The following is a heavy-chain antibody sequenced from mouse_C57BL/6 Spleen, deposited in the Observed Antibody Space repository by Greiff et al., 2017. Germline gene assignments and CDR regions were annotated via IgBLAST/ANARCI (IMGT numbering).Heavy chain of an antibody. CDR3: ARFATMWFVY. CDR1: GYAFSSPW. V-gene: IGHV1-82*01. J-gene: IGHJ3*01. Sequence: QVQLQQSGPELVKPGASVKISCKASGYAFSSPWMNWVKQRPGKGLEWIGRIYPGDGDTNYNGKFTGKATLTADKSSSTAYMQLSSLTSEDSAVYFCARFATMWFVYWGQGTLVTVSA. D-gene: IGHD2-1*01. CDR2: IYPGDGDT.